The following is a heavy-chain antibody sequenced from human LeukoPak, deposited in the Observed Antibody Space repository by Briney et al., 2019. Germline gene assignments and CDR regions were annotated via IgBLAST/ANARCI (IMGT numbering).Heavy chain of an antibody. CDR2: IIPIFGTA. CDR1: GGTFSSYA. J-gene: IGHJ4*02. V-gene: IGHV1-69*13. Sequence: ASVKVSCKASGGTFSSYAISWVRQAPGQGLEWMGGIIPIFGTANYAQKFQGRVTITADESTSTAYMELSSLRSEDTAVYYCAREEGDGYSLGNYYFDYWGQGTLVTVSS. D-gene: IGHD5-24*01. CDR3: AREEGDGYSLGNYYFDY.